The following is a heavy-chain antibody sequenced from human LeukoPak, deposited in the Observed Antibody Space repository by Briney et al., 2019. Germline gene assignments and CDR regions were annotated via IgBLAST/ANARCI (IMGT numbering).Heavy chain of an antibody. J-gene: IGHJ6*03. CDR2: IYYRGST. CDR1: GGSISSSSHY. V-gene: IGHV4-39*07. CDR3: ASILRFYYYYYMDV. Sequence: SGTLSLTCTVSGGSISSSSHYWGWIRQPPGKGLEWIGSIYYRGSTYYNPSLKSRVTISVDTSKNQFSLKLSSVTAADTAVYYCASILRFYYYYYMDVWGKGTTVTVSS. D-gene: IGHD2-21*01.